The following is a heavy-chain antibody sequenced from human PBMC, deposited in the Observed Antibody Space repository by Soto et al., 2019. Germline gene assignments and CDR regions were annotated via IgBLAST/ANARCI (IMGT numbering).Heavy chain of an antibody. J-gene: IGHJ6*02. Sequence: QVQLQASGPGLVKPSDTLSLTCTVSGDSIGTYNWGWIRQPPGKRLEWIGYIYSNGGTSYNPALKSRVTISADTSTKQCSLRLSSVTAADTAVYYCVRQGIGALHGLVDVWGQGTTVTGSS. CDR1: GDSIGTYN. CDR3: VRQGIGALHGLVDV. CDR2: IYSNGGT. D-gene: IGHD1-26*01. V-gene: IGHV4-59*08.